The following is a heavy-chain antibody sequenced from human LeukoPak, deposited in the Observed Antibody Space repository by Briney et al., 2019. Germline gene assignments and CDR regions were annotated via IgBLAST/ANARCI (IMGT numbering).Heavy chain of an antibody. CDR1: GFSVRTNY. V-gene: IGHV3-53*01. J-gene: IGHJ3*01. CDR3: VRAVHHLFYSDSSGYYGDAFDV. D-gene: IGHD3-22*01. Sequence: GGSLRLSCAASGFSVRTNYMSWVRQAPGKGLEWDSVIYSGGTIRYADSVEGRFTISRDNSRDTLHLQMNSLRVDDTAVYYCVRAVHHLFYSDSSGYYGDAFDVWGQGTVVTVSS. CDR2: IYSGGTI.